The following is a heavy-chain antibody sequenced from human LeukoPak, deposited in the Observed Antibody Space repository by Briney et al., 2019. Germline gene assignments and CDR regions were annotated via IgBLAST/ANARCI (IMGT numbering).Heavy chain of an antibody. Sequence: PSETLSHTCTVSGGSISTSDYYWGWIRQPPGKGLEWIGSFYYSGSTYYNPSLKSRLTISVDTSNNQFSLRLTSVTAADTAVYYCARRRNGVPYYFDYWGQGTLVTVSS. CDR1: GGSISTSDYY. V-gene: IGHV4-39*01. CDR3: ARRRNGVPYYFDY. J-gene: IGHJ4*02. D-gene: IGHD1-1*01. CDR2: FYYSGST.